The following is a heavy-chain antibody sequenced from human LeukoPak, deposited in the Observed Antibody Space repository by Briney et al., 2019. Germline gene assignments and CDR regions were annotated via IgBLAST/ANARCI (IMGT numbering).Heavy chain of an antibody. CDR2: ISSSSSYI. J-gene: IGHJ4*02. Sequence: GGSLRLSCAASGFTFSSYSMNWVRQAPGKGLEWVSSISSSSSYIYYADSVKGRFTISRDNAKNSLYLQMNSLRAEDTAVYYCARGSSGYSYAITHAATIDYWGQGTLVTVSS. CDR3: ARGSSGYSYAITHAATIDY. V-gene: IGHV3-21*04. D-gene: IGHD5-18*01. CDR1: GFTFSSYS.